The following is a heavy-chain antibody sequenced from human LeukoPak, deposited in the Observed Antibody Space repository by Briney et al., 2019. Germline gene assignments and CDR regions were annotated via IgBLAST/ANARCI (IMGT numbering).Heavy chain of an antibody. CDR1: GGSLSGYY. J-gene: IGHJ4*02. Sequence: PSETLSLTCAVYGGSLSGYYWSWIRQPPGKRLEWIGEINHGGHTNYNPSLKSRVAVSVDTSKNQFSLNLGSVIAADTAVYYCVRGLYSRDAGYWGQGTLVTVSS. CDR2: INHGGHT. V-gene: IGHV4-34*01. D-gene: IGHD4-11*01. CDR3: VRGLYSRDAGY.